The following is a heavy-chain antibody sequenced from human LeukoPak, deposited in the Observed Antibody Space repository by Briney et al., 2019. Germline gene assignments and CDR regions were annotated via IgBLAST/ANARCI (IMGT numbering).Heavy chain of an antibody. V-gene: IGHV1-2*02. CDR1: GYSFSDFY. J-gene: IGHJ3*02. CDR2: INPKSGAT. D-gene: IGHD5-18*01. Sequence: ASVRVSCKASGYSFSDFYIHWVRQAPGQGLEWTGWINPKSGATTYAERFRGRVTMTRDTSFNTVYLELTSLYSDDTAVFYCARDYSDGYNRRDAFDIWGQGTTLIVSS. CDR3: ARDYSDGYNRRDAFDI.